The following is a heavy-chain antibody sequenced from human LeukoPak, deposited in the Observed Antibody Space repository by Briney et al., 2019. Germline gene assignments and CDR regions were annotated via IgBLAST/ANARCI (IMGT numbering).Heavy chain of an antibody. J-gene: IGHJ6*04. Sequence: ASVKASCKTSGYTFSMYAIHWVRQAPGQRLEWMGWINGGNGDTKYSQRFQGRVTITRDTAATTAHMDLSSLRSDDTAVYYCARTPGPMVRGLKFYYYGMDVWGKGTTVTVSS. CDR1: GYTFSMYA. CDR3: ARTPGPMVRGLKFYYYGMDV. CDR2: INGGNGDT. V-gene: IGHV1-3*01. D-gene: IGHD3-10*01.